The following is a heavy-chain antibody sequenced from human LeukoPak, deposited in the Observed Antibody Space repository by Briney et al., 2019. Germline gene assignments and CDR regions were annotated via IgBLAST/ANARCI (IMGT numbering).Heavy chain of an antibody. V-gene: IGHV3-30*18. CDR1: GFTFSGSG. D-gene: IGHD5-12*01. J-gene: IGHJ4*02. Sequence: GSLRLSCAASGFTFSGSGMHWVRQAPGKGLEWVTVISYDGSNKYYADSVKGRFTISRDNSKNTLYLQMNSLRAEDTAVYYCAKGRGRYSGYVGLFDYWGQGTLVTVSS. CDR3: AKGRGRYSGYVGLFDY. CDR2: ISYDGSNK.